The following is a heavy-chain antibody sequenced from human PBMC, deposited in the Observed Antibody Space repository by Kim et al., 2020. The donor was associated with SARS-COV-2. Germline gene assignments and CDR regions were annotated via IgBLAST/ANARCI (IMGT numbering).Heavy chain of an antibody. CDR1: GGSFSGYY. J-gene: IGHJ3*02. CDR2: INHSGST. Sequence: SETLSLTCAVYGGSFSGYYWSWIRQPPGKGLEWIGEINHSGSTNYNPSLKRRVTISVDTSKNQFSQKLSSVTAADTAVYYCALPKGRAFDIWGQGTMVTVSS. V-gene: IGHV4-34*01. CDR3: ALPKGRAFDI.